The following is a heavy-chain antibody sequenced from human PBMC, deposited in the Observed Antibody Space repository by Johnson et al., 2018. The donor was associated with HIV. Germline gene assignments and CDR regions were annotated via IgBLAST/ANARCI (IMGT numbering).Heavy chain of an antibody. CDR3: ARAYTYGAFDL. D-gene: IGHD3-16*01. J-gene: IGHJ3*01. CDR2: VGIAGDT. Sequence: VQLVESGGGLVQPGGSLRLSCAASGFTFSNYDMHWVRQTTGKGLEWVSAVGIAGDTYYPGSVKGRFIISRDNARNSFYLQMNSLRAGDTAVYYCARAYTYGAFDLWGQGTLVTVSS. V-gene: IGHV3-13*01. CDR1: GFTFSNYD.